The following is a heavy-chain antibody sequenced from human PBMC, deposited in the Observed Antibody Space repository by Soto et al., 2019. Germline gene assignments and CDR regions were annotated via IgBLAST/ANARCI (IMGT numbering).Heavy chain of an antibody. V-gene: IGHV4-31*03. J-gene: IGHJ4*02. D-gene: IGHD1-1*01. CDR1: GGSISIGGYY. Sequence: SETLSLTCTVSGGSISIGGYYWSWIRRHPGKGLEWIGYIYYSGSTYYNPSLKSRVTISVDTSKNQFSLKLSSVTAADTAVYYCASDRCDEGQYTFDYCGQGTLVTGSS. CDR3: ASDRCDEGQYTFDY. CDR2: IYYSGST.